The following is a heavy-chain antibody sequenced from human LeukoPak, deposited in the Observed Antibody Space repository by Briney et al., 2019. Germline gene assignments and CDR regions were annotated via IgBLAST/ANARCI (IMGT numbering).Heavy chain of an antibody. D-gene: IGHD6-13*01. CDR1: GFTFSSYA. Sequence: SGGSLRLSCAASGFTFSSYAMSWVRQAPGKGLEWVSAISGSGGSTYYADSVKGRFTISRDNSKNTLYLQMNSLRAEDTAVYYCATSRRSSSWRGDAFDIWGQGTMVTVSS. J-gene: IGHJ3*02. V-gene: IGHV3-23*01. CDR2: ISGSGGST. CDR3: ATSRRSSSWRGDAFDI.